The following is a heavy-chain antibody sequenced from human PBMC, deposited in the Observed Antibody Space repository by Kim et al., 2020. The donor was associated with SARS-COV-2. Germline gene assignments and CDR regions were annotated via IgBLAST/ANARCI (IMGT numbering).Heavy chain of an antibody. CDR1: GGSFSGYY. CDR3: ARVKYSSSWYGSRGLYNWFDP. Sequence: SETLSLTCAVYGGSFSGYYWSWIRQPPGKGLEWIGEINHSGSTNYNPSLKSRVTISVDTSKNQFSLKLSSVTAADTAVYYCARVKYSSSWYGSRGLYNWFDPWGQGTLVTVSS. CDR2: INHSGST. D-gene: IGHD6-13*01. V-gene: IGHV4-34*01. J-gene: IGHJ5*02.